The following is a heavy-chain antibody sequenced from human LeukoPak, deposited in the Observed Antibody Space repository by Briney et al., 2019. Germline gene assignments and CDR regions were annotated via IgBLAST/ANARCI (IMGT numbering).Heavy chain of an antibody. CDR1: GYTFTDYY. CDR3: ARDAGYCTGGSCWYFDH. D-gene: IGHD2-15*01. V-gene: IGHV1-2*02. Sequence: GASVKVSCKASGYTFTDYYMHWVRQAPGQGLEWMGWINLNRGGTNFAQRFQGRVTMTRDTSISTAYMDLSRLISDDTAVYYCARDAGYCTGGSCWYFDHWGQGTLVTVSS. CDR2: INLNRGGT. J-gene: IGHJ4*02.